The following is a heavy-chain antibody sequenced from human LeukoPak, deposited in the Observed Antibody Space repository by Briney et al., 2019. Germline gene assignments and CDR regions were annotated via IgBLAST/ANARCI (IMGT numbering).Heavy chain of an antibody. D-gene: IGHD6-19*01. CDR3: AKPYSSGWSPYYHYYMDV. Sequence: GGSLRLSCEVSGFTFSDYAMTWVRQALGKGLEWVSSVSDSGTSTYYADSVKGRFTISRDNSKNTLYLQMSTLRAEDTAVYFCAKPYSSGWSPYYHYYMDVWGTGTTVTVSS. CDR1: GFTFSDYA. CDR2: VSDSGTST. V-gene: IGHV3-23*01. J-gene: IGHJ6*03.